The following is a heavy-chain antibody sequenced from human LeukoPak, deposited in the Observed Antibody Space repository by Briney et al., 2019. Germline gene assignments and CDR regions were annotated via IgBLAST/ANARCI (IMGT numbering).Heavy chain of an antibody. J-gene: IGHJ4*02. CDR2: MNPNSGNT. CDR3: ASLQGGYNYYFDY. Sequence: ASVKVSCKASGYTFTSYDINWVRQATGQGLEWMGWMNPNSGNTGYAQKFQGRVTMTRDTSISTAYMELSSLRSEDTAVYYCASLQGGYNYYFDYWGQGTLVTVSS. V-gene: IGHV1-8*01. CDR1: GYTFTSYD. D-gene: IGHD5-24*01.